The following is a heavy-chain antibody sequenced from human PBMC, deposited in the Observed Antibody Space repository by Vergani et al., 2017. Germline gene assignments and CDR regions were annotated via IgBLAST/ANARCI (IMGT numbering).Heavy chain of an antibody. V-gene: IGHV3-9*01. CDR3: AKAHAGGSTRGPVDY. D-gene: IGHD2-2*01. J-gene: IGHJ4*02. CDR1: GFTFSSYA. Sequence: EVQLLESGGGLVQPGGSLRLSCAASGFTFSSYAMHWVRQAPGKGLEWVSGISWNSGSIGYADSVKGRFTISRDNAKNSLYLQMNSLRAEDTALYYCAKAHAGGSTRGPVDYWGQGTLVTVSS. CDR2: ISWNSGSI.